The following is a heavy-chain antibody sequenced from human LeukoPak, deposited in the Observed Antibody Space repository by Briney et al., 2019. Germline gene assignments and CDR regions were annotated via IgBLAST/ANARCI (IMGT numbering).Heavy chain of an antibody. CDR1: GRSFSGHY. D-gene: IGHD4-23*01. CDR2: INHSGST. Sequence: SETLSLTCAVYGRSFSGHYWSWIRQPPGKGLECIGEINHSGSTNYNPSLKSRVTISVDTSKNQFSLKLSSVTAADTAVYYCARGPRLRWERKYFQHWGQGTLVTVSS. V-gene: IGHV4-34*01. CDR3: ARGPRLRWERKYFQH. J-gene: IGHJ1*01.